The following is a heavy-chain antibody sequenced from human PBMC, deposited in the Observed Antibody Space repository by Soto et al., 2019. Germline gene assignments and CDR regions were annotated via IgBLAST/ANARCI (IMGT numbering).Heavy chain of an antibody. V-gene: IGHV1-3*01. CDR1: GYTLPNYS. CDR2: INPGNGYT. CDR3: TRDLNGGNPFDY. D-gene: IGHD2-8*01. Sequence: QVQFVQSGAEVKKPGASVRLSCKPSGYTLPNYSIQWVRQAAGQGLQWLGWINPGNGYTESSQRFQGRLTLTMDNAATTFYMDLTSLTSEDTAVYFCTRDLNGGNPFDYWGQGTLVTVSS. J-gene: IGHJ4*02.